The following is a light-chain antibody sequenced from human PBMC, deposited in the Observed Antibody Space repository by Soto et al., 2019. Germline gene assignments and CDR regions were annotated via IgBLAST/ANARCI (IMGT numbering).Light chain of an antibody. CDR2: DAS. CDR1: QGINIW. Sequence: DIQMTQSPSSLSASVGDRVTITCRASQGINIWLAWYQQKPEKAPKPLIFDASRLQSGVPTRFSGSGSGTHFTLTISSLQPEDFATYYCQQYNSYSRTFGQGTKVEIK. CDR3: QQYNSYSRT. J-gene: IGKJ1*01. V-gene: IGKV1D-16*01.